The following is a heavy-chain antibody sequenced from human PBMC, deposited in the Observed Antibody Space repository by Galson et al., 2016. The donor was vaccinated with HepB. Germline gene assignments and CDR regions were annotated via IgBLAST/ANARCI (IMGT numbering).Heavy chain of an antibody. V-gene: IGHV3-23*01. J-gene: IGHJ3*02. CDR2: ISHSDGRT. Sequence: SLRLSCAASGFTFSTYAMSWVRQAPGKGLEWLSTISHSDGRTWYADSVKGRFTIARDNSKNTLFLQMNSLGAEDTALYYCAKSSDSSGLRVRRDAFDIWGQGTMVTVSS. CDR3: AKSSDSSGLRVRRDAFDI. D-gene: IGHD3-22*01. CDR1: GFTFSTYA.